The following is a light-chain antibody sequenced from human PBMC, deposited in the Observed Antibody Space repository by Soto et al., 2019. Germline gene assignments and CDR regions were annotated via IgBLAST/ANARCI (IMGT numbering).Light chain of an antibody. CDR1: QSVSSSY. J-gene: IGKJ5*01. V-gene: IGKV3-20*01. CDR3: QQYGSSLIT. CDR2: GAS. Sequence: IVLTQSPGTLSLSPGERATLSCRASQSVSSSYLAWYQQKPGQAPRLLIYGASSRATGILDRFSGSGSGTDFTLTISRLEPEDFAVYYCQQYGSSLITCGQGTRLEIK.